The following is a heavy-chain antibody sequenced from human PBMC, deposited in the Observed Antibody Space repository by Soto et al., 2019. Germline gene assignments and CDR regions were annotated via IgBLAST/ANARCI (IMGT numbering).Heavy chain of an antibody. Sequence: EVQLLESGGGLVQPGGSLRLSCAASGFTFSTHAMIWVRQAPGKGLNWVSTVDVGGGSTYYTGSVKGRFTVSRDNSKNTVYLQLNALRAEDTAIYVCARDGGPAGWGGCDIWGQGTMVTVSS. CDR2: VDVGGGST. V-gene: IGHV3-23*01. CDR1: GFTFSTHA. D-gene: IGHD3-16*01. J-gene: IGHJ3*02. CDR3: ARDGGPAGWGGCDI.